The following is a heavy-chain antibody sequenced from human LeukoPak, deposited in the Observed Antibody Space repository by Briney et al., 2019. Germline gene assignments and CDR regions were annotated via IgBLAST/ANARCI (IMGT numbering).Heavy chain of an antibody. D-gene: IGHD1-1*01. V-gene: IGHV3-48*04. J-gene: IGHJ6*02. CDR2: ISSSSSTI. CDR1: GITFTSYS. Sequence: PGGSLRLSCAASGITFTSYSMNWVRQAPGKGLEWVSYISSSSSTIYYADSVKGRFTISRDNAKNSLYLQMNSLRAEDTAVYYCARVSERTTGTTYPYYYYGMDVWGQGTTVTVSS. CDR3: ARVSERTTGTTYPYYYYGMDV.